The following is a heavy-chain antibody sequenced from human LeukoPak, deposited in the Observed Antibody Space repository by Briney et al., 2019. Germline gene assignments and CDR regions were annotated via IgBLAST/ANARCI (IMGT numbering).Heavy chain of an antibody. CDR1: GASIGSNIWWNNW. CDR2: IYHSGST. J-gene: IGHJ4*02. D-gene: IGHD6-13*01. V-gene: IGHV4-4*02. Sequence: SETLSLTCAVSGASIGSNIWWNNWWSWVRQPPGRGLEWIGEIYHSGSTNYNPSLKSRVIISVDKSKNQFSLKLTSVTAADTAVYYCARGDDSSSWPFDYWGQGTLVTVSP. CDR3: ARGDDSSSWPFDY.